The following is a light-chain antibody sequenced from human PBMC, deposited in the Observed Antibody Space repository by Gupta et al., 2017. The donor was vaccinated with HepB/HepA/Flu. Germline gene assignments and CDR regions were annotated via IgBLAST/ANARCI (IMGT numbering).Light chain of an antibody. CDR1: RGSIAANF. Sequence: NFVLTQPHSVSESPGKTVIISCTRSRGSIAANFVQWYRQRPGSAPTLVIYEDDQRPSGVPDRFSGSIDSASNSASLTISGVRAEDEADYYCQSYDKNNDYLEFGGGTKLTVL. V-gene: IGLV6-57*03. J-gene: IGLJ3*02. CDR2: EDD. CDR3: QSYDKNNDYLE.